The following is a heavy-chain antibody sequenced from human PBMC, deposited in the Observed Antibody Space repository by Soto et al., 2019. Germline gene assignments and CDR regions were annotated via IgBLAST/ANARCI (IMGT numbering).Heavy chain of an antibody. J-gene: IGHJ4*02. Sequence: QVQLVQSGAEVKKPGASVKVFCKASGYTFTSYGISWVRQAPGEGLVWMGWISAYNANTNYAQKLQGRVTMTTDTSTSTSYMELRSLRSGDTAVYFCARDRLGATGDYWGQGTLVTVSS. D-gene: IGHD1-26*01. V-gene: IGHV1-18*01. CDR1: GYTFTSYG. CDR2: ISAYNANT. CDR3: ARDRLGATGDY.